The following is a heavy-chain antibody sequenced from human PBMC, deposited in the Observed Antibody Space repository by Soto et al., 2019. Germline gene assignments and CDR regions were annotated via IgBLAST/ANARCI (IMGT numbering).Heavy chain of an antibody. Sequence: ASVKVSCKASGYTCTSYDINWVRQATGQGLEWMGWMNPNSGNTGYAQKFQGRVTMTRNTSISTAYTELSSLRSEDTAVYYCARAAWYYDFWSGYLAFDIWGQGTMVTVSS. J-gene: IGHJ3*02. V-gene: IGHV1-8*01. CDR1: GYTCTSYD. CDR3: ARAAWYYDFWSGYLAFDI. CDR2: MNPNSGNT. D-gene: IGHD3-3*01.